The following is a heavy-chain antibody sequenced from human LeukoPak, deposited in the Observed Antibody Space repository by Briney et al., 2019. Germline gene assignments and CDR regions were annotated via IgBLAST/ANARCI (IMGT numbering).Heavy chain of an antibody. CDR1: GFTVGSNY. Sequence: GGSLRLSCAASGFTVGSNYMSWVRQAPGKGLEWVSVIYSGGSTYYADSVKGRFTISRDNSKNTLYLQMNSLRAEDTAVYYCASHDSSGYYYEVDAFDIWGQGTMVTVSS. V-gene: IGHV3-66*04. CDR3: ASHDSSGYYYEVDAFDI. D-gene: IGHD3-22*01. J-gene: IGHJ3*02. CDR2: IYSGGST.